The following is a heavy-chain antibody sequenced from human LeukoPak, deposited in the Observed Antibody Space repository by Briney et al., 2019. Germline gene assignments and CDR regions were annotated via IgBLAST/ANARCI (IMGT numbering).Heavy chain of an antibody. D-gene: IGHD3-16*01. V-gene: IGHV1-3*01. CDR3: ARGGGSSPFGP. J-gene: IGHJ5*02. Sequence: ASVKVSCMASGYTFTSYAMHWVRQAPGQRLEWMGWINAGNGNTKYSQKFQGRVTITRDTSASTAYMELSSLRSEDTAVYYCARGGGSSPFGPWGQGTLVTVSS. CDR2: INAGNGNT. CDR1: GYTFTSYA.